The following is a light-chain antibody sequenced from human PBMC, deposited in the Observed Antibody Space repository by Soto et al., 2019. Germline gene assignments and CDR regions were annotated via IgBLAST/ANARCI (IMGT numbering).Light chain of an antibody. CDR2: GAS. V-gene: IGKV3-20*01. CDR3: QQYGSSPPFT. Sequence: EIVLTQSPGTLSLSPGERATLSCRASQSVSSSYLAWYQQKPGQAPRLLIYGASSRATDIPDRFSGSGSGTDFTLTISRLEPEDFAVYYCQQYGSSPPFTFGGVTKVEIK. J-gene: IGKJ4*01. CDR1: QSVSSSY.